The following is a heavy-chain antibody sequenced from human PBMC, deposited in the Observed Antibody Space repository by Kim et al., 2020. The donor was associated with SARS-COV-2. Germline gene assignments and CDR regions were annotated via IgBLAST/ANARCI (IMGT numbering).Heavy chain of an antibody. Sequence: GGSLRLSCAASGFTFSSYAMSWVRQAPGKGLEWVSVIYSGGSSTYYADSVKGRFTISRDNSKNTLYLQMNSLRAEETAVYYCAKAGGSGGYYYYYGMDVWGQGTTVTVSS. D-gene: IGHD3-10*01. V-gene: IGHV3-23*03. J-gene: IGHJ6*02. CDR3: AKAGGSGGYYYYYGMDV. CDR2: IYSGGSST. CDR1: GFTFSSYA.